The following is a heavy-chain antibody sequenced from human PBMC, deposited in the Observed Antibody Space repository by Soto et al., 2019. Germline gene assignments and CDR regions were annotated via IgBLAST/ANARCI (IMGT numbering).Heavy chain of an antibody. CDR3: AKEDGGVQLERHPRLDYYYGMDV. V-gene: IGHV3-11*01. Sequence: QVQLVESGGGLVKPGGSLRLSCAASGFTFSAYYMTWIRQAPGRGLEWLSYIGGSGGSTYYADSVKGRFTISRDNSKNTLYLQMNSLRAEDTAVYYCAKEDGGVQLERHPRLDYYYGMDVWGQGTTVTVSS. CDR2: IGGSGGST. J-gene: IGHJ6*02. CDR1: GFTFSAYY. D-gene: IGHD1-1*01.